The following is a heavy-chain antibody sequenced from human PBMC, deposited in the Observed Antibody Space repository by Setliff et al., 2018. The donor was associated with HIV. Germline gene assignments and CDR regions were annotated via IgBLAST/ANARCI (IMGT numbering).Heavy chain of an antibody. V-gene: IGHV3-21*01. CDR2: ISSSSTYI. CDR1: GFTFSSYS. D-gene: IGHD6-19*01. J-gene: IGHJ4*02. Sequence: GGSLRLSCAASGFTFSSYSMNWVRQAPGKGLEWVSSISSSSTYIYYADSVRGRFTISRDNSKNSLYLQMNGLRVEDTGVYYCARDSEPGTRVAGTTGLDYWGQGSLVTVSS. CDR3: ARDSEPGTRVAGTTGLDY.